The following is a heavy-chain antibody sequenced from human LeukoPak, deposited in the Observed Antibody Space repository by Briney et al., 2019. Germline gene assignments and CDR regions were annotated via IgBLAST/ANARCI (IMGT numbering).Heavy chain of an antibody. V-gene: IGHV3-23*01. J-gene: IGHJ5*02. Sequence: PGGSLRLSCAASGFTFSSNGMTWVRQAPGRGLEWVSTISDSAGGAHYADSVKGRFTISRDSSRSTLYLQMHSLRAEDTAVHYCAKDRPYITSWYGCSTPWGQGTLVIVSS. CDR3: AKDRPYITSWYGCSTP. D-gene: IGHD6-13*01. CDR2: ISDSAGGA. CDR1: GFTFSSNG.